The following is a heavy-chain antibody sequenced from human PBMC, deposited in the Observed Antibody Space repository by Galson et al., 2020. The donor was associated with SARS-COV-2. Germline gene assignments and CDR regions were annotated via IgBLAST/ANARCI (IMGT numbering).Heavy chain of an antibody. CDR2: ISYEGSNK. V-gene: IGHV3-30*03. J-gene: IGHJ2*01. CDR1: GFTFNNYA. Sequence: GESLKISCAASGFTFNNYAIHWVRQAPGKGLEWVAAISYEGSNKYYAASLKGRFTISRDSSKNTVYLQMDSLRTEDTAMYYCAQVSKVFELFIRNWCFDLWGRGTLVAVSS. CDR3: AQVSKVFELFIRNWCFDL. D-gene: IGHD3-3*01.